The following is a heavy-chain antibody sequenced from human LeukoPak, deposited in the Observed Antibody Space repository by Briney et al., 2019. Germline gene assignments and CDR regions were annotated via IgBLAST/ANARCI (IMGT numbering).Heavy chain of an antibody. CDR2: IYYSGST. D-gene: IGHD6-19*01. V-gene: IGHV4-59*01. Sequence: SETLSLTCTVSGGSISSYYWSWIRQPPGKGLEWIGYIYYSGSTNYNPSLKSRVTISVDTSKNQFSLKLSSVTAADTAVYYCARESIAVAGYFDYWGQGTLVTVSS. CDR3: ARESIAVAGYFDY. CDR1: GGSISSYY. J-gene: IGHJ4*02.